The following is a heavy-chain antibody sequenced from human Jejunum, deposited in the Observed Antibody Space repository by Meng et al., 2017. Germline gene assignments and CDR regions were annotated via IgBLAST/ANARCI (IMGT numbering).Heavy chain of an antibody. CDR3: ARDMYSYGYYAN. Sequence: ASVKVSCKSSGYTFTNYAINWVRQAPGQGLQWMGRINTNTGKPTYAQDFTGRFVFSLDTSVTTAYLEISSLEAEDTATYYCARDMYSYGYYANWGQGTRVTVSS. D-gene: IGHD5-18*01. J-gene: IGHJ4*02. CDR2: INTNTGKP. CDR1: GYTFTNYA. V-gene: IGHV7-4-1*02.